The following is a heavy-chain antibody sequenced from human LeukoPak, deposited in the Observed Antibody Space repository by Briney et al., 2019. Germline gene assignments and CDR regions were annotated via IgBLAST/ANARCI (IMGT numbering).Heavy chain of an antibody. CDR2: INHSGST. CDR1: GGSFSGYY. V-gene: IGHV4-34*01. Sequence: KPSETLSLTCAVYGGSFSGYYWSWIRQPPRKGLEWIGEINHSGSTNYNPSLKSRVTISVDTSKNQFSLKLSSVTAADTAVYYCARESRRITIFGVVKGGGQGTLVTVSS. D-gene: IGHD3-3*01. J-gene: IGHJ4*02. CDR3: ARESRRITIFGVVKG.